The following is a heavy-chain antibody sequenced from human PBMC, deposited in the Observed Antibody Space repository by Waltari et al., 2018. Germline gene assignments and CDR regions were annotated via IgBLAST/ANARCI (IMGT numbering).Heavy chain of an antibody. D-gene: IGHD3-22*01. CDR2: IYTSGST. J-gene: IGHJ3*02. Sequence: QVQLQESGPGLVKPSQTLSLTCTVSGGSISSGSYYWSWIRQPAGKGLEWIGYIYTSGSTNYNPSLKSRVTISVDTSKNQFSLKLSSVTAADTAVYYCARAGNYYDSSGTYMWAFDIWGQGTMVTVSS. CDR1: GGSISSGSYY. V-gene: IGHV4-61*09. CDR3: ARAGNYYDSSGTYMWAFDI.